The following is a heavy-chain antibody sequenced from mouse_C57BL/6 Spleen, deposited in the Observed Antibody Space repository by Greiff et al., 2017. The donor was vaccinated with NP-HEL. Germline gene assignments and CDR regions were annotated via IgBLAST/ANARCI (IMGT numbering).Heavy chain of an antibody. Sequence: EVQRVESGGGLVKPGGSLKLSCAASGFTFSSYAMSWVRQTPEKRLEWVATISDGGSYTYYPDNVKGRFTISRDNAKNNLYLQMSHLKSEDTAMYYCAITTVVYWYFDVWGTGTTVTVSS. CDR2: ISDGGSYT. CDR3: AITTVVYWYFDV. D-gene: IGHD1-1*01. V-gene: IGHV5-4*01. CDR1: GFTFSSYA. J-gene: IGHJ1*03.